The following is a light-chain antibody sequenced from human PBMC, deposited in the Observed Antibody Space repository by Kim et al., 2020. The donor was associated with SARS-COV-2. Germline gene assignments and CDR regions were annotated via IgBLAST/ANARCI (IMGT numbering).Light chain of an antibody. CDR2: DAS. J-gene: IGKJ1*01. CDR3: QQCNDWPWT. CDR1: HNVNNR. V-gene: IGKV3-15*01. Sequence: PGERATLPCRASHNVNNRLVWYQQQPGQAPRVLIYDASFRASGVPARFSGSGSGTEFTLTISNLQSDDFAIYYCQQCNDWPWTFGHGTKVDIK.